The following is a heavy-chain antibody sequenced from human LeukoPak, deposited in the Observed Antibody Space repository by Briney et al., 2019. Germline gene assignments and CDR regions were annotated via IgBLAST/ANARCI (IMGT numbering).Heavy chain of an antibody. CDR1: GYTFTSYG. Sequence: ASVKVSCKASGYTFTSYGISWVRQAPGQGLEWMGWISAYNGNTNYSQKFQGRVTITRDTSASTAYMELSSLRSEDTAVYYCARFLVNSSGYSRTRYFDYWGQGTLVTVSS. CDR3: ARFLVNSSGYSRTRYFDY. CDR2: ISAYNGNT. V-gene: IGHV1-18*01. D-gene: IGHD3-22*01. J-gene: IGHJ4*02.